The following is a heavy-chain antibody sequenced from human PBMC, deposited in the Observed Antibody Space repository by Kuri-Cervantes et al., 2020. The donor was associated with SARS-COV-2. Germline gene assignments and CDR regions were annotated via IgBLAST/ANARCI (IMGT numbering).Heavy chain of an antibody. J-gene: IGHJ5*02. CDR1: GYSISSGYY. CDR3: ARDTNWFDP. Sequence: GSLRLSCTVSGYSISSGYYWGWIRQPPGKGLEWIGSIYHSGSTYYNPSLKSRVTISVDTSKNQFSLKLSSVTAADTAVYYCARDTNWFDPWGQGTLVTVSS. CDR2: IYHSGST. V-gene: IGHV4-38-2*02.